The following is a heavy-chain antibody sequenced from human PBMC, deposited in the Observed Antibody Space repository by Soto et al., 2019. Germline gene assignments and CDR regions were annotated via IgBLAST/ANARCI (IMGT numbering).Heavy chain of an antibody. D-gene: IGHD6-13*01. Sequence: GGSLRLSCAVSGFTFSSYWMSWVRQGSGKGLEWVANIKKDGSEKYYVDSVKGRFTISRDNAKNSLYLQMNSLRAEDTAVYYCVRDHAVAASDYWGQGALVTVS. CDR3: VRDHAVAASDY. CDR1: GFTFSSYW. CDR2: IKKDGSEK. V-gene: IGHV3-7*01. J-gene: IGHJ4*02.